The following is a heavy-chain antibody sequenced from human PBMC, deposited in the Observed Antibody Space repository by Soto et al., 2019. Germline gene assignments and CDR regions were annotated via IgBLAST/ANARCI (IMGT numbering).Heavy chain of an antibody. CDR2: IYYSGRT. D-gene: IGHD2-21*02. V-gene: IGHV4-39*01. CDR3: ARQRTTVVTQAYFDH. CDR1: GDSISSSSYY. J-gene: IGHJ4*02. Sequence: SETLSLTCIVSGDSISSSSYYWGWIRQRPGKGLEWIGSIYYSGRTYYNPSFKSRVTISIDTSKNQFALKLSSVAATDTAVYYCARQRTTVVTQAYFDHWGQGALVTVSS.